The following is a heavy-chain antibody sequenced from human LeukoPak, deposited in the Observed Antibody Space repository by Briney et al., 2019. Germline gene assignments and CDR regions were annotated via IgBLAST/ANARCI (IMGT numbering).Heavy chain of an antibody. D-gene: IGHD2-15*01. Sequence: PSETLSLTCTVSGYSISSGYYWGWIRQPPGKGLEWIGSIYHSGSTYYNPSLKSRVTISVDTSKNQFSLKLSSVTAADTAVYYCARGGRYGRPKNYYYYMDVWGKGTTVTVSS. CDR2: IYHSGST. J-gene: IGHJ6*03. V-gene: IGHV4-38-2*02. CDR1: GYSISSGYY. CDR3: ARGGRYGRPKNYYYYMDV.